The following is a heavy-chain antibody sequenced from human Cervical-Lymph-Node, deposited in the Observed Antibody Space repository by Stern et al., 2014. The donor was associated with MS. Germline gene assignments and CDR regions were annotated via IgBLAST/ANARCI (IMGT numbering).Heavy chain of an antibody. D-gene: IGHD1-26*01. CDR1: GGTFSSYA. Sequence: VQLGQSGAEVKKPWSSVKVSCKASGGTFSSYAISWVRQDPGQGLEWLGGIIPIFGTANYAQKFQGRVTITADESTSTAYMELSSLRSEDTAVYYCARGELKEGLVRGMDVWGQGTTVTVSS. V-gene: IGHV1-69*12. CDR3: ARGELKEGLVRGMDV. CDR2: IIPIFGTA. J-gene: IGHJ6*02.